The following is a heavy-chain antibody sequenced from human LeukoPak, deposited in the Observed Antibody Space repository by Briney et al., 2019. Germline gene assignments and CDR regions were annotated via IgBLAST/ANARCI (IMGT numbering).Heavy chain of an antibody. CDR3: ARHRIQPPVLMDV. CDR2: MYYTGST. J-gene: IGHJ6*02. CDR1: GGSTASNGHY. Sequence: SETLSLTCTVSGGSTASNGHYWGWIRQSPGKGLEWIAIMYYTGSTYYNPPLKSRVSISVDTSRNQFSLKLTSVTAADTAIYYCARHRIQPPVLMDVWGQGTTVTDSS. V-gene: IGHV4-39*01. D-gene: IGHD5-18*01.